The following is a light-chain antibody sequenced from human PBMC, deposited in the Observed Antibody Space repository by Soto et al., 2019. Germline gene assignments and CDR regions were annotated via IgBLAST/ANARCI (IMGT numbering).Light chain of an antibody. V-gene: IGKV3-20*01. CDR2: AAS. Sequence: VLTQSPGTLSLSPGERATLSCRVSQSISSSYLAWYQQKPGQAPRLLISAASSRASGIPGRFSGSGSGKDFTLNIRSLEPEDFGVYYCQHYGGPFTFGPGSKVD. CDR3: QHYGGPFT. CDR1: QSISSSY. J-gene: IGKJ3*01.